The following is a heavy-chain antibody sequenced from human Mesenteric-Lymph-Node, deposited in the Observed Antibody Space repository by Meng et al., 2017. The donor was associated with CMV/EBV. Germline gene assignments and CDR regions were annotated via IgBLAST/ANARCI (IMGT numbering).Heavy chain of an antibody. CDR1: GGSINNADYY. CDR3: ARASASSSDSSVYYFDY. D-gene: IGHD3-22*01. J-gene: IGHJ4*02. CDR2: IYYSGSA. Sequence: LRLSCNVAGGSINNADYYWNWIRQSPGKGLEWMGYIYYSGSAYYTPSLKSRLNMSVDTSKNPFSLPLSSVTASAPAVSYCARASASSSDSSVYYFDYWGQGALVTVSS. V-gene: IGHV4-30-4*08.